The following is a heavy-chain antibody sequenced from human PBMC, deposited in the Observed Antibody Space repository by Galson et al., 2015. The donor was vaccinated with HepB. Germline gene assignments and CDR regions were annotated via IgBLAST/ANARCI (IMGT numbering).Heavy chain of an antibody. V-gene: IGHV4-59*01. Sequence: ETLSLTCTVSGGSISSYYWSWIRQPPGKGLEWIGYIYYSGSTNYNPSLKSRVTISVDTSKNQFSLKLSSVTAADTAVYYCARDRGGDIVATIRYYGMDVWGQGTTVTVSS. D-gene: IGHD5-12*01. CDR3: ARDRGGDIVATIRYYGMDV. CDR2: IYYSGST. CDR1: GGSISSYY. J-gene: IGHJ6*02.